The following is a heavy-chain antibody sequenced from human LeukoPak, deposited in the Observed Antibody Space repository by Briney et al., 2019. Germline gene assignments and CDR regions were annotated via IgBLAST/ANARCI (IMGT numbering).Heavy chain of an antibody. J-gene: IGHJ3*02. Sequence: SETLSLTCTVSGDSISTYYWGWIRQPAGKRLEWIGRIYTSGSTNYNPSLESRVTMSVDTSKNQFSLNLSSVTAADTAVYYCARAISSAWFKNAFDIWGQGTMVTVSS. CDR3: ARAISSAWFKNAFDI. V-gene: IGHV4-4*07. D-gene: IGHD6-19*01. CDR2: IYTSGST. CDR1: GDSISTYY.